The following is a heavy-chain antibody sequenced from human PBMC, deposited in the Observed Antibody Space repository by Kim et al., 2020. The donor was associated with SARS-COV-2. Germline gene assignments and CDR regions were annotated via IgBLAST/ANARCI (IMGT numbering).Heavy chain of an antibody. CDR3: ARGLVRYYDSSGYSAYFDY. D-gene: IGHD3-22*01. J-gene: IGHJ4*02. V-gene: IGHV3-11*01. Sequence: GRFTISRDNAKNSLYLQMNSLRAEDTAVYYCARGLVRYYDSSGYSAYFDYWGQGTLVTVSS.